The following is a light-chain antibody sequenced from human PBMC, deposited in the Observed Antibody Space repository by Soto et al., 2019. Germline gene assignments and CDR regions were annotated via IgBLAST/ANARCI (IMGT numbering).Light chain of an antibody. CDR2: AAS. CDR1: QGISSY. J-gene: IGKJ4*01. V-gene: IGKV1-9*01. CDR3: QQLNSYPLT. Sequence: DIQLTQSPSFLSASVGDRVTITCRASQGISSYLAWYQQRPGKAPKLLIYAASTLQSGVPSRFSGSGSGTEFTLTIGCLQPEDFAAYYCQQLNSYPLTFGGGTKVDIK.